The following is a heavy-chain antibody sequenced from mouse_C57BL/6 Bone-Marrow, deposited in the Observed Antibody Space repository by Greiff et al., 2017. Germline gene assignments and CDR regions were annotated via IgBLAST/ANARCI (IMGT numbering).Heavy chain of an antibody. V-gene: IGHV1-81*01. J-gene: IGHJ2*01. CDR2: IYPRSGNT. Sequence: QVQLQQSGAELARPGASVKLSCKASGYTFTSYGISWVKQRTGQGLVWIGEIYPRSGNTYYNEKFKGKATLTADKSSSTAYMELRSLTSEDSAVYFCARVGLYLFDYWGQGTTLTVSS. CDR3: ARVGLYLFDY. CDR1: GYTFTSYG. D-gene: IGHD5-5*01.